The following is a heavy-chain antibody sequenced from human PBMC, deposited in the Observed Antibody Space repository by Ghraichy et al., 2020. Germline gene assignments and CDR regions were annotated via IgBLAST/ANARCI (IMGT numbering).Heavy chain of an antibody. CDR2: IYYSGST. Sequence: SETLSLTCTVSGGSISSGGYYWSWIRQHPGKGLEWIGYIYYSGSTYYNPSLKSRVTISVDTSKNQFSLKLSSVTAADTAVYYCARATHLIANENWFDPWGQGTLVTVSS. J-gene: IGHJ5*02. D-gene: IGHD2-15*01. CDR1: GGSISSGGYY. CDR3: ARATHLIANENWFDP. V-gene: IGHV4-31*03.